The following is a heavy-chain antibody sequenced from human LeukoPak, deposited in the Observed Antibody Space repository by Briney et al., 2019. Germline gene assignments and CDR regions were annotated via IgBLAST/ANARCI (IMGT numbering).Heavy chain of an antibody. CDR3: ARGATRLWYYFDY. Sequence: GGSLRLSCAASGFTFSSYSMNWVRQAPGKGLEWVSSISSSSSYIYYADSVKGRFTISRDNAKNSLYLQMNSLRAEDTAVYYCARGATRLWYYFDYWGQGTLVTVSS. CDR2: ISSSSSYI. D-gene: IGHD1-26*01. V-gene: IGHV3-21*01. CDR1: GFTFSSYS. J-gene: IGHJ4*02.